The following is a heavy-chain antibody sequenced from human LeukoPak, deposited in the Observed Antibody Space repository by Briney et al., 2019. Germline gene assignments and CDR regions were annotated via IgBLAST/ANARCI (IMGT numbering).Heavy chain of an antibody. J-gene: IGHJ3*01. Sequence: PGGSLRLSCAVSGSTVKSNYMSWARQAPGKGLEWVSVIYSGGDTYYADSVKGRFTISGDNSKNTVYLQMNNLRPEDTAVYYCARLDDSNSRRPESDAFDVWGQGTTVTVSS. CDR2: IYSGGDT. V-gene: IGHV3-66*02. CDR1: GSTVKSNY. D-gene: IGHD3-22*01. CDR3: ARLDDSNSRRPESDAFDV.